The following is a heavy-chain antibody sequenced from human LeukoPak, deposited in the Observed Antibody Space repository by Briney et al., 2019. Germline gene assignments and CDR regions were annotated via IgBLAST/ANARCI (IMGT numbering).Heavy chain of an antibody. V-gene: IGHV1-69*13. Sequence: ASVKVSCKASGGTFSSYAISWVRQAPGQGLEWMGGIIPIFGTANYAQKFQGRVTITADESTSTAYMELSSLRSEDTVVYYCARAGHYYDSSGSSYYYYGMDVWGQGTTVTVSS. CDR2: IIPIFGTA. CDR3: ARAGHYYDSSGSSYYYYGMDV. CDR1: GGTFSSYA. D-gene: IGHD3-22*01. J-gene: IGHJ6*02.